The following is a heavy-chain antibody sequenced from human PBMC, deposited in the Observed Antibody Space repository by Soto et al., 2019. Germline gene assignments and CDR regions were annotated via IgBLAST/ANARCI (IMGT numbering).Heavy chain of an antibody. D-gene: IGHD5-12*01. CDR2: ISSSSAYI. J-gene: IGHJ4*02. CDR1: GFTFSTYS. V-gene: IGHV3-21*01. Sequence: EVQVVESGGGLVKPGGSLRLSCAASGFTFSTYSFNWVRQAPGKGLEWVSSISSSSAYIYYADSVKGRFTSSRDNAKNSLYLHMSSLRAEDTAVDYCATTTGDYWGQGTLVTVSS. CDR3: ATTTGDY.